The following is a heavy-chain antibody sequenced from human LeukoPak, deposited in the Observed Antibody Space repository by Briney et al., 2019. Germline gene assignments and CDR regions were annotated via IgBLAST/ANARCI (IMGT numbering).Heavy chain of an antibody. CDR1: GFTFDDYD. V-gene: IGHV3-9*03. D-gene: IGHD3-22*01. Sequence: PGGSLRLSCAASGFTFDDYDMHWVRQAPGKGLEWVAGISWNSGSIGYADSVKGRFTISRDNAKNSLYLQMNRLRAEDMALYYCAKTKANKYYYDSSGDHYFDYWGQGTLVTVSS. J-gene: IGHJ4*02. CDR2: ISWNSGSI. CDR3: AKTKANKYYYDSSGDHYFDY.